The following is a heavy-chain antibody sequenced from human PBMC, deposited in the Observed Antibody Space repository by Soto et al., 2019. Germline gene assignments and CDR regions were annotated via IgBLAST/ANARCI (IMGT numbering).Heavy chain of an antibody. CDR2: INHSGST. D-gene: IGHD6-19*01. CDR1: GLSFSGYY. Sequence: SEPLSLTCAVHGLSFSGYYWSRIRESSGKGLEWIGEINHSGSTNYNPSLKSRVTISVDTSKNQFSLKLSSVTAADTAVYYCARARLAVAGTRYYYYGMDVWGQGTTVS. CDR3: ARARLAVAGTRYYYYGMDV. J-gene: IGHJ6*02. V-gene: IGHV4-34*01.